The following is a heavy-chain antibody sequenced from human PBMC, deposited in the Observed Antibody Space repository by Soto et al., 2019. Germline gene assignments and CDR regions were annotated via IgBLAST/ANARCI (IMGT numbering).Heavy chain of an antibody. CDR1: GGSLSSSNW. Sequence: SETLSLTCAVSGGSLSSSNWWSWVRQPPGKGLEWIGEIYHSGSTNYNPSLKSRVTISVDKSKNQFSLKLSSVTAADTAVYYCARASSGWYLYYYYYGMDVWGQGTTDTVSS. D-gene: IGHD6-19*01. CDR3: ARASSGWYLYYYYYGMDV. CDR2: IYHSGST. J-gene: IGHJ6*02. V-gene: IGHV4-4*02.